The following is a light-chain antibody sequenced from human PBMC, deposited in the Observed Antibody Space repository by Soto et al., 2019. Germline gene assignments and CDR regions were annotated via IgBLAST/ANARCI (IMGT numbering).Light chain of an antibody. CDR3: AAWDDSLSGRGV. CDR1: SSNIGNNY. V-gene: IGLV1-47*01. Sequence: QSVLTQPPSASGTPGQRVTISCSGSSSNIGNNYVYWYQMVPGTAPKLLIYRNNQRPSGVPDRFSGSRSGTSASLAISWLGSEDEADYYCAAWDDSLSGRGVFGGGTKLTVL. J-gene: IGLJ2*01. CDR2: RNN.